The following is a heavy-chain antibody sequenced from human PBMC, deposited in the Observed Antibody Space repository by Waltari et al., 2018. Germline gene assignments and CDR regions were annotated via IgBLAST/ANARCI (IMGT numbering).Heavy chain of an antibody. J-gene: IGHJ4*02. CDR1: GYSIRSGYY. D-gene: IGHD3-16*02. CDR2: IYHSGST. Sequence: QVQLQESGPGLVKPSETLSLTCAVSGYSIRSGYYWGWIRQPPGKGLEWIGSIYHSGSTYYNPSLKSRVTISVDTSKNQFSLKLSSVTAADTAVYYCARGLSFDYWGQGTLVTVSS. V-gene: IGHV4-38-2*01. CDR3: ARGLSFDY.